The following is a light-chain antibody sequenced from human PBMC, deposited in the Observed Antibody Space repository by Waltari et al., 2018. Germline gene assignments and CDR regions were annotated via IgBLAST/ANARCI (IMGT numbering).Light chain of an antibody. CDR3: QAWDSRHVI. J-gene: IGLJ2*01. CDR1: KLGDKY. CDR2: QDT. Sequence: SYELTQPPSVSVSPGQTASITCSGDKLGDKYASWHQQKPGQSPVLVICQDTKRPSGIPERFSGPNSGNTATLTISGTQAMDEADYYCQAWDSRHVIIGGGTKLTVL. V-gene: IGLV3-1*01.